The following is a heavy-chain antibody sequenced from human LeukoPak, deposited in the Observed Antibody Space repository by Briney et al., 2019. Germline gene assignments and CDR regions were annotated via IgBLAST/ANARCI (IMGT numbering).Heavy chain of an antibody. Sequence: PGGSLRLSCATSGFSFNNCWMSWVRQAPGKGLEWVSYISSSSSTIYYADSVKGRFTISRDNAKNSLYLQMNSLRAEDTAVYYCARIAAADHDAFDIWGQGTMVTVSS. CDR1: GFSFNNCW. CDR3: ARIAAADHDAFDI. CDR2: ISSSSSTI. J-gene: IGHJ3*02. V-gene: IGHV3-48*01. D-gene: IGHD6-13*01.